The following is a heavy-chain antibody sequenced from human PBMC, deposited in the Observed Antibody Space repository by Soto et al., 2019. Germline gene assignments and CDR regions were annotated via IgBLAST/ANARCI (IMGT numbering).Heavy chain of an antibody. V-gene: IGHV4-4*02. CDR1: GGSISSSNW. Sequence: PSETLSLTCAVSGGSISSSNWWSWVRQPPGKGLEWIGEIYHSGSTNYNPSLKSRVTISVDKSKNQFSLELSSVTAADTAVYYCARGSITMVRGVFDPWGQGTLVTVSS. D-gene: IGHD3-10*01. J-gene: IGHJ5*02. CDR2: IYHSGST. CDR3: ARGSITMVRGVFDP.